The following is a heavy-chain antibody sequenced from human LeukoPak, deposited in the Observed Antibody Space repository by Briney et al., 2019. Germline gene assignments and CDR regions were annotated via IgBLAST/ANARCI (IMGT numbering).Heavy chain of an antibody. V-gene: IGHV3-21*04. D-gene: IGHD2-15*01. J-gene: IGHJ4*02. CDR3: ARQKGYCSDGSCYFDL. Sequence: GGSLRLSCAASGFTFSSYSMNWVRQAPGKGLEWVSSISSSSSYIYYADSVKGRFTFSRDNSKNTLFLQMNSLRVEDTAIYYCARQKGYCSDGSCYFDLWGQGTLVTVSS. CDR1: GFTFSSYS. CDR2: ISSSSSYI.